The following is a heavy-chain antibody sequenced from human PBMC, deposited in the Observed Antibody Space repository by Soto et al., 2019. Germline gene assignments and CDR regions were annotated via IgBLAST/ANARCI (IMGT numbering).Heavy chain of an antibody. CDR2: INHSGST. D-gene: IGHD2-8*01. CDR1: GGSFSGYY. CDR3: ARGVIVLMVYAIRWFDP. J-gene: IGHJ5*02. Sequence: SETLSLSCAVYGGSFSGYYWSWIRQPPGKGLEWIGEINHSGSTNYNPSLKSRVTISVDTSKNQFSLKLSSVTAADTAVYYCARGVIVLMVYAIRWFDPWGQRTLVTVSS. V-gene: IGHV4-34*01.